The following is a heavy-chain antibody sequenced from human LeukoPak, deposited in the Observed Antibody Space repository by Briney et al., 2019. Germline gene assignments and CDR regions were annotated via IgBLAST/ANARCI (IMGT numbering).Heavy chain of an antibody. D-gene: IGHD3-16*02. Sequence: GGSLRLSCAASGFTFSSFEVNGVRQAPGEGLEWVSYISNSGYTISYADSVKGRFTISRDNAKNSLYLQMNSLRAEDTAVYHCARGQTFAGIIATDEWGEGTLV. CDR1: GFTFSSFE. CDR3: ARGQTFAGIIATDE. J-gene: IGHJ4*02. V-gene: IGHV3-48*03. CDR2: ISNSGYTI.